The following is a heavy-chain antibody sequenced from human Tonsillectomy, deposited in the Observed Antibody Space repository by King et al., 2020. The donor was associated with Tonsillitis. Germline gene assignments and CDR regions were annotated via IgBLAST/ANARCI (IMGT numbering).Heavy chain of an antibody. CDR1: GFTFSSYG. D-gene: IGHD1-26*01. V-gene: IGHV3-30*18. J-gene: IGHJ4*02. CDR2: ISYDGSNK. Sequence: QLVQSGGGVVQPGRSLRLSCAASGFTFSSYGMHWVRQAPGKGLEWVAVISYDGSNKYYADSVKGRFTISRDNSKNTLYLQMNSLRAEDTAVYYCAKARAQSPRSRVDYFDYWGQGTLATVSS. CDR3: AKARAQSPRSRVDYFDY.